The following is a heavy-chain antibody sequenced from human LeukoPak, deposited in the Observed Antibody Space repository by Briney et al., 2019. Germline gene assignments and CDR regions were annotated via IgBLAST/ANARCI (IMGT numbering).Heavy chain of an antibody. CDR2: INPNSGGT. V-gene: IGHV1-2*02. Sequence: ASVTVSCKASGYTFTGYYMHWVRQAPGQGLEGMGWINPNSGGTNYAQKFQGRVTMTRDTSISTAYMELSRLRSDDTAVYYCATLGTYYYGSGSYYSAYWGQGTLVTVSS. D-gene: IGHD3-10*01. CDR3: ATLGTYYYGSGSYYSAY. CDR1: GYTFTGYY. J-gene: IGHJ4*02.